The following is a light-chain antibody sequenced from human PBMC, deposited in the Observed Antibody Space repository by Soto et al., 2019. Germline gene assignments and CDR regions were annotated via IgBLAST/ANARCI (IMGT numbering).Light chain of an antibody. Sequence: EIVMTQSPATLSVSPGERATLSCRARQSVSSNLAWYQQKPGQVPRLLIYGASTRATGVPARFTGSGSGTEFTLTFSSLQSEDFAVYYCQQYNNWPLTFGQGTRLEI. CDR2: GAS. V-gene: IGKV3-15*01. J-gene: IGKJ5*01. CDR1: QSVSSN. CDR3: QQYNNWPLT.